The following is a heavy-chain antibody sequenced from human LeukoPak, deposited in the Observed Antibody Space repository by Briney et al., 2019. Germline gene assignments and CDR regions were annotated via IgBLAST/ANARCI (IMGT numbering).Heavy chain of an antibody. CDR2: IDHTGST. CDR1: GDSISIHY. CDR3: ARGRVSSSSWASTYYYYLFMDV. V-gene: IGHV4-59*11. J-gene: IGHJ6*03. D-gene: IGHD6-13*01. Sequence: SETLSLICSVAGDSISIHYWSWIRQPPGKGLERIGYIDHTGSTNYNPSLTSRVTLSRDTSKKHFSLELSSVTAADTAVYFCARGRVSSSSWASTYYYYLFMDVWGKGTTVTVSS.